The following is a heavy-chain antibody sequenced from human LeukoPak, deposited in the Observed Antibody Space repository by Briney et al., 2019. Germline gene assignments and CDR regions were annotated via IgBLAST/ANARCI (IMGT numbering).Heavy chain of an antibody. CDR1: GFTFSSYG. CDR2: IWYDGSNK. J-gene: IGHJ4*02. Sequence: HPGGSLRLSRAASGFTFSSYGMHWVRQAPGKGLEWVAVIWYDGSNKYYADSVKGRFTISRDNSKNTLYLQMNSLRAEDTAMYYCARGGYDFWSGYNGYYFDYWGQGTLVTVSS. D-gene: IGHD3-3*01. V-gene: IGHV3-33*01. CDR3: ARGGYDFWSGYNGYYFDY.